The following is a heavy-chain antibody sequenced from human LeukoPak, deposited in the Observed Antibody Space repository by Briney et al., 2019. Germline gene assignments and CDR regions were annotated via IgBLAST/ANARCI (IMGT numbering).Heavy chain of an antibody. Sequence: SVKVSCKASGGTFSSYAISWVRQAPGQGLEWMGGIIPIFGTANYAQKFQGRVTITADESTSTAYMELSSLRSEDTAVYYCARVPSYCSSTSCYYYYYHGMDVWGQGTTVTVSS. CDR1: GGTFSSYA. D-gene: IGHD2-2*01. CDR3: ARVPSYCSSTSCYYYYYHGMDV. J-gene: IGHJ6*02. V-gene: IGHV1-69*13. CDR2: IIPIFGTA.